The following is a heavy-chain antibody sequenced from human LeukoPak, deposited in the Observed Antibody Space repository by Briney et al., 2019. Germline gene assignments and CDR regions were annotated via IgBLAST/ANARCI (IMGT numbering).Heavy chain of an antibody. CDR2: IYYSGST. Sequence: SETLSLTCTVSGGSISSSSYYWGWIRQPPGKGLEWIGSIYYSGSTYYNPSLKSRVTISVDTSKNQFSLKPSSVTAADTAVYYCARLGDDYWGQGTLVTVSS. CDR3: ARLGDDY. J-gene: IGHJ4*02. V-gene: IGHV4-39*01. CDR1: GGSISSSSYY.